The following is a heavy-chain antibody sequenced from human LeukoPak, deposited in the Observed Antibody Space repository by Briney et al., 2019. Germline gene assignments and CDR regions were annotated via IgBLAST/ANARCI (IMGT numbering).Heavy chain of an antibody. V-gene: IGHV4-34*01. D-gene: IGHD6-13*01. J-gene: IGHJ6*03. CDR1: GGSFSGYY. Sequence: SETLSLTCAVYGGSFSGYYCSWIRQPPGKGLEWIGEINHSGSTNYNPSLKSRVTISVDTSKNQFSLKLSSVTAADTAVYYCARGHGSSWYYYYYYMDVWGKGTPVTVSS. CDR3: ARGHGSSWYYYYYYMDV. CDR2: INHSGST.